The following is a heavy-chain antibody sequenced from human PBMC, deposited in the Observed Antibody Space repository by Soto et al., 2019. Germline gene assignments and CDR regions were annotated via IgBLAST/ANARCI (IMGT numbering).Heavy chain of an antibody. Sequence: QVQLVQSGAEVKRPGSSVKVSCKASGDTFTFYSINWVRQAPGLGLEWMGRINPILSISNYAQRFQGRVTMTADKSTSTAYMELSSLRSEDTAIYYCAGSYGSGYRAFDYWGQGALVTVSS. V-gene: IGHV1-69*02. CDR2: INPILSIS. CDR1: GDTFTFYS. J-gene: IGHJ4*02. D-gene: IGHD3-10*01. CDR3: AGSYGSGYRAFDY.